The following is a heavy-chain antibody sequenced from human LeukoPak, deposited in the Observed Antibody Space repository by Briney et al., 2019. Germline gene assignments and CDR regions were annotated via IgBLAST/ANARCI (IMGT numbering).Heavy chain of an antibody. CDR2: MSADGGGT. CDR3: AKSSGAPTYYFDY. J-gene: IGHJ4*02. Sequence: GGSLRLSCAASGFTFSSYAMSWVRQAPGKGLEWVSAMSADGGGTYIADSLKGRCTISRDNSKSTLSLQMNSLRAEDTAIYYCAKSSGAPTYYFDYWGQGILVTVS. V-gene: IGHV3-23*01. CDR1: GFTFSSYA. D-gene: IGHD2-15*01.